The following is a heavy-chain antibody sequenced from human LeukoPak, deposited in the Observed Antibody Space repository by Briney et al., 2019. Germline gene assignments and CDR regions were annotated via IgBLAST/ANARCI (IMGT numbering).Heavy chain of an antibody. Sequence: ASVKVSCRASEYTFTTYYIHWVRQAPGQGLEWMGRINPGSGGTNYAQKFQGRVTMTGDTSISTAYMELSRLRSDDTAVYYCARGSGRYYVGYWYFDLWGRGTLVTVSS. CDR2: INPGSGGT. D-gene: IGHD3-10*01. CDR1: EYTFTTYY. V-gene: IGHV1-2*06. J-gene: IGHJ2*01. CDR3: ARGSGRYYVGYWYFDL.